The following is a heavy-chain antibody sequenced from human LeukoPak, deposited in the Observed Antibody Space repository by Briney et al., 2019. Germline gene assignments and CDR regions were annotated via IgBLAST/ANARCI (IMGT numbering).Heavy chain of an antibody. Sequence: GGSLRLSRAASGFTLSSYSMNWVRQAPGKGLEWVSSISSSSSYRYYADSVKGRFTISRDNSKNTLYLQMSSLRAEDTAVYYCAKGGGFDWLNYYYMDVWGKGTTVIISS. CDR1: GFTLSSYS. V-gene: IGHV3-21*04. J-gene: IGHJ6*03. CDR2: ISSSSSYR. CDR3: AKGGGFDWLNYYYMDV. D-gene: IGHD3-9*01.